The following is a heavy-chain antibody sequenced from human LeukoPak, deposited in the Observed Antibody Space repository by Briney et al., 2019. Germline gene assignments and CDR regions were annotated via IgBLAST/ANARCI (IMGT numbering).Heavy chain of an antibody. J-gene: IGHJ4*02. D-gene: IGHD4-11*01. CDR1: GFTFSSYW. CDR3: AKDAQRGFDYSNSLEY. Sequence: PGGSLRLSCAASGFTFSSYWMSWVRQAPGKGLEWVAVIWHDGSSRYYADSVKGRFTISRDNSRNTVYLQMSSLRAEDTAVYYCAKDAQRGFDYSNSLEYWGQGNLVTVSS. CDR2: IWHDGSSR. V-gene: IGHV3-33*06.